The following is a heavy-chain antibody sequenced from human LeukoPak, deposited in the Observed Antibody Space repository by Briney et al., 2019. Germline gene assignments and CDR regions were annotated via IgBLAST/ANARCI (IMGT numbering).Heavy chain of an antibody. J-gene: IGHJ4*02. V-gene: IGHV3-9*01. D-gene: IGHD3-22*01. CDR3: ARDFTMIVVVPFDY. Sequence: GRSLRLSCAAPGFTFDDYAMHWVRQAPGKGLEWVSGIGWNSGGIVYADSVKGRFTISRDNAKNSLYLQMNSLRAEDTAVYYCARDFTMIVVVPFDYWGQGTLVTVSS. CDR1: GFTFDDYA. CDR2: IGWNSGGI.